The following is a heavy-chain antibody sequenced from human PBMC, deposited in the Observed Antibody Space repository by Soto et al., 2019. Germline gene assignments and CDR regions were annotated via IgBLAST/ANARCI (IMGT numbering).Heavy chain of an antibody. V-gene: IGHV4-59*01. CDR2: VYYTGTT. Sequence: PSETLSLTCAVSGGSISSYYWTWIRQPPGKGLEWIAYVYYTGTTTYNPSLRSRISMSVDTSKNQFSLKLSSVTAADTAVYYCARGPNTSSGWFDPWGQGTLVTAPQ. CDR3: ARGPNTSSGWFDP. D-gene: IGHD6-13*01. J-gene: IGHJ5*02. CDR1: GGSISSYY.